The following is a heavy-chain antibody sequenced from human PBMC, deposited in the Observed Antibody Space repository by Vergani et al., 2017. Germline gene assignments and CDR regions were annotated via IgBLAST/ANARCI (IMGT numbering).Heavy chain of an antibody. V-gene: IGHV4-31*03. CDR2: IYYSGST. CDR3: ARGGIAARLLKHGYYYYMDV. D-gene: IGHD6-6*01. CDR1: GGSISSGGYY. J-gene: IGHJ6*03. Sequence: QVQLQESGPGLVKPSQTLSLTCTVSGGSISSGGYYWSWIRQHPGKGLEWIGYIYYSGSTYYNPSLKSRVTISVDTSKNQFSLKLSSVTAADTAVYYCARGGIAARLLKHGYYYYMDVWGKGTTVTVSS.